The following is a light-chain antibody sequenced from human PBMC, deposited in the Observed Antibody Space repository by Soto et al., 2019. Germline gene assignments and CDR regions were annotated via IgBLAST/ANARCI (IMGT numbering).Light chain of an antibody. CDR3: QKYNSALT. CDR1: QDISNY. V-gene: IGKV1-27*01. Sequence: DIQMTQSPSSLSSSIGDTVTMTVRASQDISNYLAWYQQTPGKVPKLLIYTASTLQSGVPSRFSGSGSGTDFTLTISSLQPEDVATYYCQKYNSALTFGQGTRLEIK. J-gene: IGKJ5*01. CDR2: TAS.